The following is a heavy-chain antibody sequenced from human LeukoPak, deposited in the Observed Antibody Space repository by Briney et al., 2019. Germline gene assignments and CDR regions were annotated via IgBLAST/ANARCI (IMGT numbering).Heavy chain of an antibody. J-gene: IGHJ4*02. CDR2: ISSSSTI. Sequence: GGSLRLSCAASGFTFSSYSMNWVRQAPGKGLEWVSYISSSSTIYYADSVKGRFTISRDNAKNSLYLQMNSLRAEDTAVYYCARANLGYCSSTSCGHHDYWGQGTLVTVSS. D-gene: IGHD2-2*01. V-gene: IGHV3-48*01. CDR1: GFTFSSYS. CDR3: ARANLGYCSSTSCGHHDY.